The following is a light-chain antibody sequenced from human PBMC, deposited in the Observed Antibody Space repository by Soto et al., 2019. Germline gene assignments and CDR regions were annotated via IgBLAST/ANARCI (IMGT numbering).Light chain of an antibody. V-gene: IGKV3-15*01. J-gene: IGKJ1*01. CDR1: QSVSSN. CDR3: QQYNNGWT. CDR2: GAS. Sequence: EIVMTQSPATLSVSPGERATLSCRASQSVSSNLAWYQQKPGQAPRLLIYGASTRAPGIPARFSGSGSGTEFTLTISSLQSEDFAVYYCQQYNNGWTFGQGTKVEIK.